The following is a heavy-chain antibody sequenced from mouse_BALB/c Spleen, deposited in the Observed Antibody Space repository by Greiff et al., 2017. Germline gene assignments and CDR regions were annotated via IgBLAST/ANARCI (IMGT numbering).Heavy chain of an antibody. D-gene: IGHD1-2*01. CDR3: ARTGGTTATYAMDY. J-gene: IGHJ4*01. Sequence: VQLQQSGAELVRPGVSVKISCKGSGYTFPDYAMHWVKQSHAKSLEWIGVISTYYGDASYNQKFKGKATMTVDKSSSTAYMELARLTSEDSAIYYCARTGGTTATYAMDYWGQGTSVTVSS. CDR2: ISTYYGDA. CDR1: GYTFPDYA. V-gene: IGHV1S137*01.